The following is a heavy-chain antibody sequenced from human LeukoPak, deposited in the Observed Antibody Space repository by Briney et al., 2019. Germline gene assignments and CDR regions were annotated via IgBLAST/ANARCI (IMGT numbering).Heavy chain of an antibody. D-gene: IGHD2-15*01. Sequence: NPSETLSLTCAVYGGSFSGYYWSWIRQPPGKGLEWIGEINHSGSTNYNPSLKSRVTISVDTSKNQFSLKLSSVTAADTAVYYCARGPKDIVVVVAAKIYNWFDPWGQGTLVTVSS. CDR2: INHSGST. CDR3: ARGPKDIVVVVAAKIYNWFDP. CDR1: GGSFSGYY. J-gene: IGHJ5*02. V-gene: IGHV4-34*01.